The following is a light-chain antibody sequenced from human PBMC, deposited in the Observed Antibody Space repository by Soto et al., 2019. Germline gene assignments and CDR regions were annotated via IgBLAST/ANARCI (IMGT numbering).Light chain of an antibody. CDR3: SSYAGSNKGV. V-gene: IGLV2-8*01. CDR1: SSDVGGYNY. Sequence: QSVLTQPPSASGSPGQSVTISCTGTSSDVGGYNYVSWYQQHPGKAPKLMIYEVSKRPSGVPDRFSGSKSGNTASLTVSGLQAEDEAHYYCSSYAGSNKGVFGGGTKLTVL. J-gene: IGLJ2*01. CDR2: EVS.